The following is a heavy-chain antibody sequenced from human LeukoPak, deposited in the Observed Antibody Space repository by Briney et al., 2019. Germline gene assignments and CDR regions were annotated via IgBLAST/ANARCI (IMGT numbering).Heavy chain of an antibody. CDR1: ADSMSNSH. CDR3: SRVRGFEKKYYYDSSGYHKANSDFFDY. CDR2: IYSSGRT. Sequence: SETLSLTCTVSADSMSNSHWSWLRQTPGKGLEWIGHIYSSGRTNSNPSPKRRLTISADTSKNHFSLKVRSVTAADTAVYYCSRVRGFEKKYYYDSSGYHKANSDFFDYWGRGVLVTVSS. V-gene: IGHV4-59*01. D-gene: IGHD3-22*01. J-gene: IGHJ4*02.